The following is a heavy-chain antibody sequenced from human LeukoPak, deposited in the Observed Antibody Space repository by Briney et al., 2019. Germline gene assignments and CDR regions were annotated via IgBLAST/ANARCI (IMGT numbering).Heavy chain of an antibody. CDR2: VSKTISYT. D-gene: IGHD5-12*01. Sequence: PGGSLRLSCAASGFTFSSYAMSWVRQAPGKGLEWVSYVSKTISYTNYADSVKGRFTISRDNAKNSLYLQMNSLRVEDTAVYYCARDYRSGYDSPFDYWGQGTLVTVSS. J-gene: IGHJ4*02. CDR3: ARDYRSGYDSPFDY. CDR1: GFTFSSYA. V-gene: IGHV3-11*05.